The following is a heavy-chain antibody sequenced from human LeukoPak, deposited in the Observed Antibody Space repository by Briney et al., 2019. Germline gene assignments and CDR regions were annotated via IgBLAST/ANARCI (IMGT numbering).Heavy chain of an antibody. Sequence: ASVKVSCKASGYTFTSYAMHWVRQAPGQRLEWMGWINAGNGNTKYSQEFQGRVTITRDTSASTAYMELSSLRSEDTSVYYCATAPYCTNGVCYDRPFDYWGQGTLVTVSS. CDR1: GYTFTSYA. CDR2: INAGNGNT. CDR3: ATAPYCTNGVCYDRPFDY. D-gene: IGHD2-8*01. J-gene: IGHJ4*02. V-gene: IGHV1-3*03.